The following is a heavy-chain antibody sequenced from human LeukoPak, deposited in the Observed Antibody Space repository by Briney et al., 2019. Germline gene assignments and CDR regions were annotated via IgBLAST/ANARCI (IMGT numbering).Heavy chain of an antibody. CDR2: INHSGST. CDR1: GGSFSGYY. CDR3: ARESAYFGVKAFDM. J-gene: IGHJ3*02. D-gene: IGHD3-3*01. V-gene: IGHV4-34*01. Sequence: PSETLSLTCAVYGGSFSGYYWSWIRQPPGKGLEWIGEINHSGSTNHNPSLKGRVSISIDTSKNQFSLKLSSVTAADTAVYYCARESAYFGVKAFDMWGQGTKVTVSS.